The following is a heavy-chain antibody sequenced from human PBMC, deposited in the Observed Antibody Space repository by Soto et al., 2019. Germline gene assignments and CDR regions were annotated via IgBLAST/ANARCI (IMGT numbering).Heavy chain of an antibody. D-gene: IGHD3-9*01. CDR3: AKDLQVLRYFDWPSYYFDY. CDR1: GFTFSSYS. CDR2: ISGSGGST. V-gene: IGHV3-23*01. J-gene: IGHJ4*02. Sequence: VGSLRLSCAASGFTFSSYSMSWVRQAPGKGLEWVSAISGSGGSTYYADSVKGRFTISRDNSKNTLYLQMNSLRAEDTAVYYCAKDLQVLRYFDWPSYYFDYWGQGTLVTVSS.